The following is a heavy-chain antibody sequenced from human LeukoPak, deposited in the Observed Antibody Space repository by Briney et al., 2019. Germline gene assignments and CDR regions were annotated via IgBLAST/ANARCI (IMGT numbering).Heavy chain of an antibody. J-gene: IGHJ4*02. CDR1: GFTVSSNY. CDR3: ARGYSSLGFDY. CDR2: VYSGGST. Sequence: GGSLRLSCAASGFTVSSNYMSWVRQAPGKGLEWVSLVYSGGSTYYADSVKGRFTVSRDNSKNTLYLQMNSLRAEDTAVYYCARGYSSLGFDYRGQGTLVTVSS. V-gene: IGHV3-66*01. D-gene: IGHD6-19*01.